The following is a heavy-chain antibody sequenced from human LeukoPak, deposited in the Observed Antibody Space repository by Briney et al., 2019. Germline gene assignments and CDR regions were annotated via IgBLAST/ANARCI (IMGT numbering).Heavy chain of an antibody. CDR1: GGSISSSSYY. CDR3: ARHSEDDFWSGYYEGRPNWFDP. CDR2: IYYSGST. J-gene: IGHJ5*02. D-gene: IGHD3-3*01. Sequence: PSETLSLTCTVSGGSISSSSYYWGWIRQPPGKGLEWIGSIYYSGSTYYNPSLKSRVTISVDTSKNQFSLKLSSVTAADTAVYYCARHSEDDFWSGYYEGRPNWFDPWGQGTLVTVSS. V-gene: IGHV4-39*01.